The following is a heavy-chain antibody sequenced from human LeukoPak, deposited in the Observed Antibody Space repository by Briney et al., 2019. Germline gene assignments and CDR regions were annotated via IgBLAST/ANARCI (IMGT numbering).Heavy chain of an antibody. D-gene: IGHD3-10*01. CDR3: ARQGTMTRGGYWLDP. J-gene: IGHJ5*02. CDR1: SASMNTTNFY. CDR2: ISYAGRT. Sequence: SETLSLTCTVSSASMNTTNFYWAWIRQPPGKGLESIGSISYAGRTYLNPSLNSRVTISVDTSKNQFSLKLSSVTAADTAVYYCARQGTMTRGGYWLDPWGQGTLVIVSS. V-gene: IGHV4-39*01.